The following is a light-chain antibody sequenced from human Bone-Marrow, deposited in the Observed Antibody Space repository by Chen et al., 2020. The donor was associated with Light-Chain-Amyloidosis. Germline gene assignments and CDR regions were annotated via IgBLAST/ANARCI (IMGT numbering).Light chain of an antibody. CDR2: AAS. Sequence: DIQMTQSPPSLSASIGDTVTITCRESHSVDKYLNWYQQKAGKPPTLLIYAASSLQSGVPPRFRGSGAGTDFSLTISNLQPDDFATYYCQQTYSDSAYTFGQGTNLQI. J-gene: IGKJ2*01. CDR3: QQTYSDSAYT. CDR1: HSVDKY. V-gene: IGKV1-39*01.